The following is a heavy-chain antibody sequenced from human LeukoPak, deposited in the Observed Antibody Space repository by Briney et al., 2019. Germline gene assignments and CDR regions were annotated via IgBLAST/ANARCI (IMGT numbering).Heavy chain of an antibody. V-gene: IGHV1-2*02. J-gene: IGHJ4*02. D-gene: IGHD6-6*01. CDR2: INPNSGGT. CDR3: ARGLGSSSPYYFDY. Sequence: GASVKVSCKASGYTFTGYYMHWVRQAPGQGLEWMGWINPNSGGTNYAQKFQGRVTMTRDTSISTAYMELSRLRSDDTAVYYCARGLGSSSPYYFDYWGQGTLVTVSS. CDR1: GYTFTGYY.